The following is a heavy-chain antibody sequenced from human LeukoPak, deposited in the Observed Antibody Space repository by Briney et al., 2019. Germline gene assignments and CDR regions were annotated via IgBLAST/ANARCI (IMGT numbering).Heavy chain of an antibody. CDR2: IIPIFGTA. Sequence: ASVKVSCRASGGTFSSYAISWVRQAPGQGLEWMGGIIPIFGTANYAQKFQGRVTITADESTSTAYMELSSLRSEDTAVYYCAGAYYYDRRVYYCFDYWGQEPWSPSPQ. CDR3: AGAYYYDRRVYYCFDY. J-gene: IGHJ4*01. V-gene: IGHV1-69*13. CDR1: GGTFSSYA. D-gene: IGHD3-22*01.